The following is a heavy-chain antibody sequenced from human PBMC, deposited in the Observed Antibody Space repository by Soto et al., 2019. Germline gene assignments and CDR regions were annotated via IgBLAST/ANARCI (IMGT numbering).Heavy chain of an antibody. J-gene: IGHJ6*02. V-gene: IGHV1-46*01. CDR2: INPTTGLT. CDR1: GYAFSNNF. D-gene: IGHD1-1*01. Sequence: ASVKVSCKASGYAFSNNFMHWVRQAPAQWLEWMGVINPTTGLTSNAQKFQGRITMTSDTSSSTAYMELSSLRSEDTAVYSCARDMRNGYFYGMGIWGQGTTVTVSS. CDR3: ARDMRNGYFYGMGI.